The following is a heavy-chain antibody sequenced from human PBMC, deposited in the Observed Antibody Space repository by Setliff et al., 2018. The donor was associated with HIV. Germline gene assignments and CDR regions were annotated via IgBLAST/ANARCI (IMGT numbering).Heavy chain of an antibody. Sequence: SETLSLTCTVSGDSISSGSYYWSWIRQPAGKGLEWIGRIYTSGTTNYNPSLKSRVTISVDTSKNQFSLKLSSVTAADTAVYYCARSSSSWSGWCDPWGQGTLVTVSS. CDR3: ARSSSSWSGWCDP. CDR2: IYTSGTT. CDR1: GDSISSGSYY. J-gene: IGHJ5*02. D-gene: IGHD6-13*01. V-gene: IGHV4-61*02.